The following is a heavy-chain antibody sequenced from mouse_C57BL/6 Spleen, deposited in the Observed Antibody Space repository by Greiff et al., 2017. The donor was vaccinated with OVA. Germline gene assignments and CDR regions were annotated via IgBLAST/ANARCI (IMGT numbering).Heavy chain of an antibody. CDR2: ISYDGSN. Sequence: ESGPGLVKPSQSLSLTCSVTGYSITSGYYWNWIRQFPGNKLEWMGYISYDGSNNYNPSLKNRISITRDTSKNQFFQKLNSVTTEDTATYYCARVGDYDYDGFAYWTKGLWSLSLQ. V-gene: IGHV3-6*01. D-gene: IGHD2-4*01. CDR1: GYSITSGYY. CDR3: ARVGDYDYDGFAY. J-gene: IGHJ3*01.